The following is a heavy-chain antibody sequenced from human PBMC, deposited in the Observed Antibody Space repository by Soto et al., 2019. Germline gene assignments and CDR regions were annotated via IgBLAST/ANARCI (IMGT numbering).Heavy chain of an antibody. CDR3: ARFAPVGATKVDAFAI. CDR1: GGTFSSYA. V-gene: IGHV1-69*06. CDR2: IIPIFGTA. D-gene: IGHD1-26*01. J-gene: IGHJ3*02. Sequence: SVKVSCKASGGTFSSYAISWVRQAPGQGLEWMGGIIPIFGTANYAQKFQGRVTITADKSTSTAYMELSSLRSEDTAVYYCARFAPVGATKVDAFAIWGQGTMVTVSS.